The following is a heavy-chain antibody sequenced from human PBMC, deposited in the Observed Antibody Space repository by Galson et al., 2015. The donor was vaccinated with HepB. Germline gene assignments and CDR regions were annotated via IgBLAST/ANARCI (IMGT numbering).Heavy chain of an antibody. CDR1: GFTFSTYT. D-gene: IGHD1-1*01. CDR3: ARDPTGTDYYGLEV. J-gene: IGHJ6*02. V-gene: IGHV3-21*01. CDR2: ISSSNGFI. Sequence: SLRLSCAASGFTFSTYTMNWVRQAPGKGLEWVSSISSSNGFIYYADSVKGRFTISRGNAKSSLFLHMNSLRAEDTAVYYCARDPTGTDYYGLEVWGQGTTVSVSS.